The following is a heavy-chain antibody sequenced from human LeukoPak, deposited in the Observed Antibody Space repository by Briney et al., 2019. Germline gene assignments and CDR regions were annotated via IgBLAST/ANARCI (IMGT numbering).Heavy chain of an antibody. D-gene: IGHD3-10*01. CDR2: ISGSGGST. V-gene: IGHV3-23*01. CDR1: GFTFSSYA. CDR3: AKDRKQWFRELVLFDY. J-gene: IGHJ4*02. Sequence: GGSLRLSCAASGFTFSSYAMSWVRQAPGKGLEWVSAISGSGGSTYYADSVKGRFTISRDNSKNTLYLQVNSLRAEDTAVYYCAKDRKQWFRELVLFDYWGQGTLVTVSS.